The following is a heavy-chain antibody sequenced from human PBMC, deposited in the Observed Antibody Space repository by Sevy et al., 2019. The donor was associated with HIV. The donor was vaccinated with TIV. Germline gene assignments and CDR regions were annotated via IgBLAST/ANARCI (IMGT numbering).Heavy chain of an antibody. CDR3: AREVGSGWYYGMDV. CDR2: IIPIFGTT. D-gene: IGHD6-19*01. V-gene: IGHV1-69*13. CDR1: GGTFSSYA. J-gene: IGHJ6*02. Sequence: ASVKVSGKASGGTFSSYAISWVRQAPGQGLEWMGGIIPIFGTTKYAQKFQGRVTITADESTSTAYLELSSLRSEDTAVYYCAREVGSGWYYGMDVWGQGTTVTVSS.